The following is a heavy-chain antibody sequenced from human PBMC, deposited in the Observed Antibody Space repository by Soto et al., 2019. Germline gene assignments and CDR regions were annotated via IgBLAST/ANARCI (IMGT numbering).Heavy chain of an antibody. D-gene: IGHD2-15*01. V-gene: IGHV1-3*01. CDR3: ARGGIVVVVAARTGFDP. J-gene: IGHJ5*02. CDR1: GYTFTSYA. Sequence: ASVKVSCKASGYTFTSYAMHWVRQAPGQRLEWMGWINAGNGNTKYSQKFQGRVTITRDTSASTAYMELSSLRSEDTAVYYCARGGIVVVVAARTGFDPWGQGTLVTVSS. CDR2: INAGNGNT.